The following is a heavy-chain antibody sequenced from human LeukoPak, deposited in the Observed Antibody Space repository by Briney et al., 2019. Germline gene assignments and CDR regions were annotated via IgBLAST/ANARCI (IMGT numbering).Heavy chain of an antibody. CDR2: IYSGGST. J-gene: IGHJ4*02. CDR3: ARKSGYSGYGSDY. D-gene: IGHD5-12*01. CDR1: GFTVSSNY. Sequence: PGGSLRLSCAASGFTVSSNYMSWVRQAPGKGLEWVSVIYSGGSTYYADSVKGRFTISRDNSKNTLYLQVNSLRAEDTAVYYCARKSGYSGYGSDYWGQGTLVTVSS. V-gene: IGHV3-66*01.